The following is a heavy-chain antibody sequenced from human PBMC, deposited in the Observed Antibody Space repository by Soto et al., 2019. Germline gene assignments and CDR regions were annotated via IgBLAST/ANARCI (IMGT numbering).Heavy chain of an antibody. CDR2: IIPIFGTA. Sequence: SVKVSCKASGGTFSSYAISWVRQAPGQGLEWMGGIIPIFGTANYAQKFQGRVTITADESTSTAYMELSSLRSEDTAVYYCARDLEGAAAGPAIWGQGTLVTVSS. CDR3: ARDLEGAAAGPAI. V-gene: IGHV1-69*13. D-gene: IGHD6-13*01. J-gene: IGHJ4*02. CDR1: GGTFSSYA.